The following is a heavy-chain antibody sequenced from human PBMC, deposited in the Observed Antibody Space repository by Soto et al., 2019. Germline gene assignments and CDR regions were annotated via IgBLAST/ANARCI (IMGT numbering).Heavy chain of an antibody. V-gene: IGHV1-24*01. CDR3: ATMDLYYGEPRDY. Sequence: ASVKVSCKVSGYTLTELSMHWVRQAPGKGLEWMGGFDPEDGETIYAQKFQGRVTMTEDTSTDTAYMELSSLGSEDTAVYYCATMDLYYGEPRDYWGQGTLVTVSS. CDR1: GYTLTELS. CDR2: FDPEDGET. J-gene: IGHJ4*02. D-gene: IGHD3-10*01.